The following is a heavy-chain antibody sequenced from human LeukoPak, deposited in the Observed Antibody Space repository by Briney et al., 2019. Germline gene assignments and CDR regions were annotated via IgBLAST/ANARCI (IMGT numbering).Heavy chain of an antibody. Sequence: GGSLRLSCAASGFTFSNYWMSWVRQAPGKGLEWVANIKQDGSEKYYVDSVKGRFTISRDNAKNSLYLQMNSLRAEDTAVYYCARDRWGYSYGGDWGQGTLVTVSS. D-gene: IGHD5-18*01. CDR1: GFTFSNYW. CDR3: ARDRWGYSYGGD. CDR2: IKQDGSEK. V-gene: IGHV3-7*01. J-gene: IGHJ4*02.